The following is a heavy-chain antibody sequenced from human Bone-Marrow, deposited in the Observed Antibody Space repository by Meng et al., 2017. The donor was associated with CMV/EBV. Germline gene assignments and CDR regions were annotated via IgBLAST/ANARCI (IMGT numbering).Heavy chain of an antibody. CDR1: GFIFNNYW. D-gene: IGHD3-3*01. CDR3: ARDRDTIFGVRRYNWFDP. Sequence: GESLKISCVASGFIFNNYWMHWVRQAPGKGLVWVSRINGDGSKAYYADSVKGRFTVSRDNSKNTLYLQMNSLRAEDTAVYYCARDRDTIFGVRRYNWFDPWGQGTLVTVSS. J-gene: IGHJ5*02. V-gene: IGHV3-74*01. CDR2: INGDGSKA.